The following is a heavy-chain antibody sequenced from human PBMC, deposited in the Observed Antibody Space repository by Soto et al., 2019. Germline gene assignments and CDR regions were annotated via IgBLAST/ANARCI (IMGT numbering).Heavy chain of an antibody. V-gene: IGHV1-69*14. Sequence: QVQLVQSGAEVKKPGSSVKVSCKASGDTFSGYSNSWVRQAPGQGLEWMGGIIPLFVTTNYAQRFQDKVTITADISTSTAYMELSSLKSEDTAIYYCARDLGSGYDPGDYWGQGTLVIVSS. D-gene: IGHD5-12*01. CDR1: GDTFSGYS. J-gene: IGHJ4*02. CDR3: ARDLGSGYDPGDY. CDR2: IIPLFVTT.